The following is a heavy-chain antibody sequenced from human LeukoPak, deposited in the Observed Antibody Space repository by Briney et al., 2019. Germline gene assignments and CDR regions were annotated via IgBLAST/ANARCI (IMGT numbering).Heavy chain of an antibody. CDR3: AKGNVYSYGRYYFDY. Sequence: GGSLRLSCAASGFTFSSYAMGWVRQAPGKGLEGVSAITASGGNTYYADSVKGRFTISRDNSKNTLYLQVNSLRAEDTAVYYCAKGNVYSYGRYYFDYWGQGTLVTVSS. CDR1: GFTFSSYA. J-gene: IGHJ4*02. V-gene: IGHV3-23*01. D-gene: IGHD5-18*01. CDR2: ITASGGNT.